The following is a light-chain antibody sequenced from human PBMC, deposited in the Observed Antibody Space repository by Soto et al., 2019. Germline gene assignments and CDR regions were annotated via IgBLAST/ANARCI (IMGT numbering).Light chain of an antibody. CDR3: QQYNTYSSLT. CDR1: QSVSSN. CDR2: GAS. V-gene: IGKV3-15*01. J-gene: IGKJ4*01. Sequence: EIVMTQSPATLSVSPDERATLSCMASQSVSSNLAWYQQKPGQAPRLLIYGASTRATGIPARFSGSGYGTEFTLTISSLQPDDFATYYCQQYNTYSSLTFGGGTKVDI.